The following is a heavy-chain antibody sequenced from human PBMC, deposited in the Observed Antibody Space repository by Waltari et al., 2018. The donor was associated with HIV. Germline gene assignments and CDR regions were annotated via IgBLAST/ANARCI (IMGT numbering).Heavy chain of an antibody. Sequence: QVQLVESGGGVVQPGRSLRLSCAASGFTFSSYGMHWVRQAPGKGREWVAVISYDGSNKEYADSVKGRFTISRDNSKNTLYLQMNSLRAEDTAVYYCAKDMGIAARRVFDYWGQGTLVTVSS. J-gene: IGHJ4*02. CDR1: GFTFSSYG. V-gene: IGHV3-30*18. D-gene: IGHD6-6*01. CDR3: AKDMGIAARRVFDY. CDR2: ISYDGSNK.